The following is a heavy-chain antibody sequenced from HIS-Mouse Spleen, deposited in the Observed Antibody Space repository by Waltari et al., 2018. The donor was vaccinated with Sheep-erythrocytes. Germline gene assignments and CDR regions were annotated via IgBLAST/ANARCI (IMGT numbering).Heavy chain of an antibody. J-gene: IGHJ3*02. CDR3: AKDPANWDAFDI. CDR1: GFTFSSYG. Sequence: QVQLVESGGGVVQPGRSLRLSCAASGFTFSSYGMHWVRQAPGKGVEWVAVISYDGSNEYYADSGKGRFTISRDNSKNTLYLQMNSLRAEDTAVYYCAKDPANWDAFDIWGQGTMVTVSS. V-gene: IGHV3-30*18. CDR2: ISYDGSNE. D-gene: IGHD7-27*01.